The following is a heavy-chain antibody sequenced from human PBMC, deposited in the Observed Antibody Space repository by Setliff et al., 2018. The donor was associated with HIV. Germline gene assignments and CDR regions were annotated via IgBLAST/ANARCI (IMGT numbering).Heavy chain of an antibody. CDR1: GYTFSNYC. CDR2: IYPGNSDT. J-gene: IGHJ6*02. V-gene: IGHV5-51*01. CDR3: AKHLSPGSGWYSKARGMDI. Sequence: GESLKISCKDSGYTFSNYCIAWVRQMPGKGLEWMGIIYPGNSDTTYSPSFQGQVTISADKSISTAYLQWSSLKASDTAMYYCAKHLSPGSGWYSKARGMDIWGQGTTVTVSS. D-gene: IGHD6-19*01.